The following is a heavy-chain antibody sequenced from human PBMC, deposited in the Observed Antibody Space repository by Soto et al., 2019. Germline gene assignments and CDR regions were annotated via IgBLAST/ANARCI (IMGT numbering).Heavy chain of an antibody. V-gene: IGHV1-2*02. J-gene: IGHJ6*02. CDR1: GYTLTGYY. CDR2: INPNSGGT. CDR3: ARDSAVTQEDYYYYGMDV. D-gene: IGHD4-4*01. Sequence: ASVKVSCKASGYTLTGYYMHWVRQAPGQGLEWMGWINPNSGGTNYAQKFQGRVTMTRDTSISTACMELSRLRSDDTAVYYCARDSAVTQEDYYYYGMDVWGQGTTVTVSS.